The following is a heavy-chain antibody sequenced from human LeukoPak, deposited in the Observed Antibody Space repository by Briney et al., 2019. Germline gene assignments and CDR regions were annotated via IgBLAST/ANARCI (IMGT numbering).Heavy chain of an antibody. CDR2: ISWDGGGT. Sequence: QPGGSLRLSCTASGFIFDDYAMHWVRQAPGKGLQWISLISWDGGGTQYAESVKGRFTIPRDNSKNSLYLQMDSLRPEDTALYYCAKAGKTWYGTYMDVWGKGTTVTVSS. V-gene: IGHV3-43D*03. D-gene: IGHD6-13*01. CDR3: AKAGKTWYGTYMDV. J-gene: IGHJ6*03. CDR1: GFIFDDYA.